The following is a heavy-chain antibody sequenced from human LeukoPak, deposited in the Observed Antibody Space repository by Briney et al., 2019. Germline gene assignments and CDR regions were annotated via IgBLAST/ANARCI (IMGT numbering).Heavy chain of an antibody. Sequence: SVKVSCKASGGTFISYAVNWVRQAPGQGLEWMGGIIPIFGTPDYAQKFQGRVTIIRDESTSTAHMELSSLRSEDTAVYYCASPVMAAAGHGAFNIGGQGTMVTVS. CDR1: GGTFISYA. V-gene: IGHV1-69*05. D-gene: IGHD6-13*01. J-gene: IGHJ3*02. CDR3: ASPVMAAAGHGAFNI. CDR2: IIPIFGTP.